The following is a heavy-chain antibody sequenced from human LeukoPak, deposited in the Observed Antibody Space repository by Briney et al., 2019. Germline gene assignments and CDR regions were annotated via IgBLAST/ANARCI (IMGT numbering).Heavy chain of an antibody. CDR1: GFTFDDYA. CDR3: AKAPSTWGGFDL. J-gene: IGHJ2*01. V-gene: IGHV3-9*01. D-gene: IGHD7-27*01. CDR2: ISWNSGSI. Sequence: PGGSLRLSCAASGFTFDDYAMHWVRQAPGKGLEWVSGISWNSGSIGYADSVKGRFTISRDNAKNSLYLQMNSLRAEDTALYYCAKAPSTWGGFDLWGRGTLVTVSS.